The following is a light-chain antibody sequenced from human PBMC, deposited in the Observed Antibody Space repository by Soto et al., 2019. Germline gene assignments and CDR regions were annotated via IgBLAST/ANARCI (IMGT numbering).Light chain of an antibody. V-gene: IGKV1-33*01. J-gene: IGKJ4*01. CDR2: DAS. CDR3: QQFDNLPLT. Sequence: DIQMTQSLSSLSASVGDRVTITCQANQDINNSLNWYQQRPGEAPKLLIYDASILEAGVPSRFSGSGFGTTFTPTFISLQPEDFATYYCQQFDNLPLTFGGGTKVELK. CDR1: QDINNS.